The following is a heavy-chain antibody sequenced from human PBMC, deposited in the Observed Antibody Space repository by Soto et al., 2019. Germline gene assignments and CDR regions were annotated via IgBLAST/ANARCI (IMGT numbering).Heavy chain of an antibody. V-gene: IGHV5-51*01. CDR1: GYSFTSSW. J-gene: IGHJ5*02. CDR2: IYPGDSDT. Sequence: GESLKIPCKGSGYSFTSSWIGWVRPMPGKGLEWMGIIYPGDSDTRYSPSFQGQVTLSADKSISTAYLQWSSLKASDTAIYYCAVHGVTHPDNWFDPGGQGTLVTVS. D-gene: IGHD5-18*01. CDR3: AVHGVTHPDNWFDP.